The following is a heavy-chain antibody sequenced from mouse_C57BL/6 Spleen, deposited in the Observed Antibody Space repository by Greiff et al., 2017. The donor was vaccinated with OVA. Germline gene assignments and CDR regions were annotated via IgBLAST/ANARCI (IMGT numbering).Heavy chain of an antibody. CDR1: GYTFTSYW. D-gene: IGHD1-1*01. Sequence: EVKLLESGTELARPGASVKLSCKTSGYTFTSYWMHWVKQRPGQGLEWIGAIYPGNSDTSYNQKFKGKATLTAVTSSSTAYMELSSLTYEDSAVDDCAREGSNYYSLDYWGQGTTVTVSS. CDR3: AREGSNYYSLDY. CDR2: IYPGNSDT. V-gene: IGHV1-5*01. J-gene: IGHJ2*01.